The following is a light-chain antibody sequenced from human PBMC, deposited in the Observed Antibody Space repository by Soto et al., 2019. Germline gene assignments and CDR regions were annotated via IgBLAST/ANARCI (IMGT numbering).Light chain of an antibody. CDR3: QQYNSFLRT. Sequence: DIQMTQSPSTLSASVGDRVTITCRASQSIGSWLAWYQQKPGKAPKLLIYKASSLDSGVPSRFSGSGSGTEFTLTISGLQPDDFATYYCQQYNSFLRTFGQGTKVDIK. J-gene: IGKJ1*01. V-gene: IGKV1-5*03. CDR2: KAS. CDR1: QSIGSW.